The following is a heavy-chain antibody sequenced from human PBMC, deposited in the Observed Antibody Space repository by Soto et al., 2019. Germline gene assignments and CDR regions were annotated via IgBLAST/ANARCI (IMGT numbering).Heavy chain of an antibody. CDR3: AIRGLFNWFDP. CDR1: GGSISSYY. V-gene: IGHV4-59*08. Sequence: PSETLSLTCTVSGGSISSYYWSWIRQPPGRGLEWIGYIYYSGSTNYNPSLKSRVTISVDTSKNQFSLKLSSVTAADTAVYYCAIRGLFNWFDPWGQGTLVTVSS. J-gene: IGHJ5*02. CDR2: IYYSGST. D-gene: IGHD3-22*01.